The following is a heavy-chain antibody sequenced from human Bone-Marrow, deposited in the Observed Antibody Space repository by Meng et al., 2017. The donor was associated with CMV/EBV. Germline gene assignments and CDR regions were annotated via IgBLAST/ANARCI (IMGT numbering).Heavy chain of an antibody. CDR1: GFTFSSYA. V-gene: IGHV3-30-3*01. CDR3: ARSPSIDCGGDCYSDY. J-gene: IGHJ4*02. Sequence: GESLKISCAASGFTFSSYAMHWVRQAPGKGLEWVAVISYDGSNKYYADSVKGRFTISRDNSKNTLYLQMNSLRAEDTAVYYCARSPSIDCGGDCYSDYSGQGTLVTVSS. D-gene: IGHD2-21*01. CDR2: ISYDGSNK.